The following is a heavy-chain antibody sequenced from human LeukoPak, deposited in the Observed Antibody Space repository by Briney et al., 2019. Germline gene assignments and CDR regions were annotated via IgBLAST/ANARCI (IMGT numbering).Heavy chain of an antibody. CDR1: GFTFDNYG. CDR2: INWNGGTT. Sequence: PGGSLRLSCAASGFTFDNYGMTWVRQAPGKGLEWVSGINWNGGTTGYADSVRGRFTISRDNAKNSLFLQMNSLRAEDTALYYCARGTYYYDSSGYSLSIPFDYWGQGTLVTVSS. V-gene: IGHV3-20*04. CDR3: ARGTYYYDSSGYSLSIPFDY. J-gene: IGHJ4*02. D-gene: IGHD3-22*01.